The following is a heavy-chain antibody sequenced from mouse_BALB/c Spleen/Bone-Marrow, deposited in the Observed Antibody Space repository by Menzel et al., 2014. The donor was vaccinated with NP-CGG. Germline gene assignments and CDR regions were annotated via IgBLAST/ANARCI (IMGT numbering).Heavy chain of an antibody. D-gene: IGHD3-1*01. J-gene: IGHJ3*01. CDR2: IDPANGNT. CDR1: GFNIKDTY. CDR3: ASANNSGVFAY. V-gene: IGHV14-3*02. Sequence: EVQRVESGAELVKPGASVKLSCTASGFNIKDTYMHWVKQRPEQGLEWIGRIDPANGNTKYDPKFQGKATITADTSSNTAYLQLSSLASEGTAVYFWASANNSGVFAYLGQGTLVTFSA.